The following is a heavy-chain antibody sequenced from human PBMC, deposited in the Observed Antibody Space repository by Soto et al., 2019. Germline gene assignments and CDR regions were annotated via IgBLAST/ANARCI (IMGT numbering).Heavy chain of an antibody. V-gene: IGHV3-30-3*01. J-gene: IGHJ4*02. Sequence: PGGSLRLSCAASGFTFSSYAMHWVRQAPGKGLEWVAVISYDGSNKYYADSVKGRFTISRDNSKNTLYLQMNSLRAEDTAVYYCAREVRAVAGTPPSFDYWGQGTLVTVSS. CDR1: GFTFSSYA. CDR2: ISYDGSNK. D-gene: IGHD6-19*01. CDR3: AREVRAVAGTPPSFDY.